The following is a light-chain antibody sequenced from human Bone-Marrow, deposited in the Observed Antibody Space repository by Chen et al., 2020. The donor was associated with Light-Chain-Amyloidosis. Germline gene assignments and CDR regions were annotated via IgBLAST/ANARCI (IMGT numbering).Light chain of an antibody. Sequence: QSALTQPASVSGSPGQSITISCTGTSSHAGSYKFVSWYQQHPGTVPKLLVYGDSKRPPGIPHRFSRSKTGTTASLTSLGRQTDDEATYYCFSYGSASDWMFGGGTNLTVL. J-gene: IGLJ3*02. CDR2: GDS. CDR3: FSYGSASDWM. CDR1: SSHAGSYKF. V-gene: IGLV2-23*01.